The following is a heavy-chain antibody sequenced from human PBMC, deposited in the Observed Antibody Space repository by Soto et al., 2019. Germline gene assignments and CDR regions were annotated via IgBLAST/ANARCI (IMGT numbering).Heavy chain of an antibody. J-gene: IGHJ5*02. CDR3: ARGMTTVPNWFDP. CDR2: VYHSGST. CDR1: GASISSSNW. D-gene: IGHD4-4*01. Sequence: QVQLQESGPGLVKPSGTLTLTCVVSGASISSSNWWSWVRQPPGKGLEWIGEVYHSGSTNYNPSLESRVTISVDRSQNQFSLKLSSVTAADTAVYYCARGMTTVPNWFDPWGQGTLVTVSS. V-gene: IGHV4-4*02.